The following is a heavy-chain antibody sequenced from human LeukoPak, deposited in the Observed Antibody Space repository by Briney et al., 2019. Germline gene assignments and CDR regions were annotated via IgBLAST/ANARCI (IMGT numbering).Heavy chain of an antibody. CDR1: GFTFSSYG. V-gene: IGHV3-33*01. CDR2: IWYDGSNK. CDR3: AREIAANFYYDYVWGSYLDY. J-gene: IGHJ4*02. Sequence: GGSLRPSCAASGFTFSSYGMHWVRQAPGKGLEWVAVIWYDGSNKYYADSVKGRFTISRDNSKNTLYLQMNSLRAEDTAVYFCAREIAANFYYDYVWGSYLDYWGQGTLVTVSS. D-gene: IGHD3-16*02.